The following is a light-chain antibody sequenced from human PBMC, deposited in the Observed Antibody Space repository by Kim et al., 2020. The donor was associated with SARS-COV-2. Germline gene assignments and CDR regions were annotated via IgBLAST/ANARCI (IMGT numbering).Light chain of an antibody. Sequence: SYELTQPPSVSVAPGKTARITCGGNNVGREAVQWYQQKAGQAPVLVVFDDNGRPSGIPERFSGSNSGNTATLTINNVEAGDEADYYCQVWHSASDLYVFGSGTKVTVL. J-gene: IGLJ1*01. CDR3: QVWHSASDLYV. V-gene: IGLV3-21*03. CDR2: DDN. CDR1: NVGREA.